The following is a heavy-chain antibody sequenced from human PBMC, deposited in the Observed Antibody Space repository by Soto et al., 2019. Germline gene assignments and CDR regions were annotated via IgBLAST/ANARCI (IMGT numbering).Heavy chain of an antibody. J-gene: IGHJ5*02. Sequence: GGSLRLSCVGSGFSLSSYAMSWVRQAPGKGLQWVSTISGSGGSSYSQYYADSVKGRFTVSRDKSKNTLYLQITSGRVEHTAVCYCARATGYHPLHWFEHWGQGALVTVSS. CDR3: ARATGYHPLHWFEH. D-gene: IGHD3-9*01. V-gene: IGHV3-23*01. CDR2: ISGSGGSSYSQ. CDR1: GFSLSSYA.